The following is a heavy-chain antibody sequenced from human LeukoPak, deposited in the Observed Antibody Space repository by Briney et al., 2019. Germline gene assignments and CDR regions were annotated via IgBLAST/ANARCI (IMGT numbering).Heavy chain of an antibody. V-gene: IGHV1-2*02. J-gene: IGHJ5*02. CDR3: ARSSPQLPHPRVWFDP. Sequence: ASVKVSCKASGYTFTGYYMHWVRQASGQGLEWMGWINPNSGGTNYTQKFQGRVTMTRDTSISTAYMELSRLRSDDTAVYYCARSSPQLPHPRVWFDPWGQGTLVTVSS. D-gene: IGHD2-2*01. CDR2: INPNSGGT. CDR1: GYTFTGYY.